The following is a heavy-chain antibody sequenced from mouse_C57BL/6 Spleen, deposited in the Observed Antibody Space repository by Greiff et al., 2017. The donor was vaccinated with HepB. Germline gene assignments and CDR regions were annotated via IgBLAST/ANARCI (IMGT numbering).Heavy chain of an antibody. CDR2: ISYDGSN. D-gene: IGHD1-1*01. J-gene: IGHJ2*01. Sequence: DVKLQESGPGLVKPSQSLSLTCSVTGYSITSGYYWNWIRQFPGNKLEWMGYISYDGSNNYNPSLKNRISITRDTSKNQFFLKLNSVTTEDTATYYWASLYGSRGGYFDYWGQGTTLTVSS. CDR1: GYSITSGYY. V-gene: IGHV3-6*01. CDR3: ASLYGSRGGYFDY.